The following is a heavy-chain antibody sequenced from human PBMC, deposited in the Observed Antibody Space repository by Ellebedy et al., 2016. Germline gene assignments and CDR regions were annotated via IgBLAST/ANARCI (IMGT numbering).Heavy chain of an antibody. V-gene: IGHV3-30*03. J-gene: IGHJ4*02. Sequence: GESLKISXAASGFTFSSYGMHWVSQAPGKGLEWVAVISYDGSNKYYADSVKGRFTISRDNAKNSLFLQMNSLSADDTAVYYCARNEGWEVFHYWGQGTLVTVSS. CDR1: GFTFSSYG. D-gene: IGHD1-1*01. CDR3: ARNEGWEVFHY. CDR2: ISYDGSNK.